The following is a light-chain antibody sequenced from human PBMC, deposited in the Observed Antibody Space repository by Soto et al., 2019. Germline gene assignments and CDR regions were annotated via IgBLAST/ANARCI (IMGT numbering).Light chain of an antibody. CDR1: QSVRNS. V-gene: IGKV3-11*01. Sequence: EIVLTQSPATLSLSPGERATLSCRASQSVRNSLAWFQQRPGQAPRLLIYEASNRATGTPARFSGSGSGTDFALTISSLEREDFAVYYCQQRSNWPRTFGQGTKV. CDR3: QQRSNWPRT. J-gene: IGKJ1*01. CDR2: EAS.